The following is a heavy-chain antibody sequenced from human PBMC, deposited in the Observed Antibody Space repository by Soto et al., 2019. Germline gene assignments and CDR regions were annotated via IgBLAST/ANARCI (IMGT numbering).Heavy chain of an antibody. CDR3: AAETKSYLYGMDV. V-gene: IGHV3-30*03. J-gene: IGHJ6*02. CDR1: GLTFSSSA. Sequence: QVQLVESGGGVVQPGRSLRLSCAASGLTFSSSAMHWVRQAPGKGLEWVALISYDGSNKYYGDSVKGRFTISRDNSKNTLDLQMNSLREDDTAVYYCAAETKSYLYGMDVWGQGTTVTVSS. CDR2: ISYDGSNK.